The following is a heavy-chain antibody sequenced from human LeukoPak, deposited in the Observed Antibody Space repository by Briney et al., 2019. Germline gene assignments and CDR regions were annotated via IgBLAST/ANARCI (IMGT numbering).Heavy chain of an antibody. V-gene: IGHV4-34*01. J-gene: IGHJ4*02. CDR2: INHSGST. Sequence: SETLSLTCAVYGGSFSGYSWSWIRQPPGKGLEWIGEINHSGSTNYNPSLKSRVTISLDTSRIQFSLRLTSVTAADTAVYYCATGGGTGGMDFPSFDYWGQGTLVTVSS. D-gene: IGHD1-14*01. CDR1: GGSFSGYS. CDR3: ATGGGTGGMDFPSFDY.